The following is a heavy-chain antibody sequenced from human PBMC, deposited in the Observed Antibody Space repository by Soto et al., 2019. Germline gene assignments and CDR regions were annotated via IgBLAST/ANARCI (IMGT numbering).Heavy chain of an antibody. CDR3: ARYVVVVAAHAFDI. V-gene: IGHV4-39*01. Sequence: SETLSLTCTVSGGSISSSSYYRGWIRQPPGKGLEWIGSIYYSGSTYYNPSLKSRVTISVDTSKNQFSLKLSSVTAADTAVYYCARYVVVVAAHAFDIWGQGTMVTVSS. D-gene: IGHD2-15*01. CDR1: GGSISSSSYY. CDR2: IYYSGST. J-gene: IGHJ3*02.